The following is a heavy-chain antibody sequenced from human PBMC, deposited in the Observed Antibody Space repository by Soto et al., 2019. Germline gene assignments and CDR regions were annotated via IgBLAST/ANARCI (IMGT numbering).Heavy chain of an antibody. CDR2: INPNSGNI. D-gene: IGHD3-10*01. CDR1: GETFTTYD. J-gene: IGHJ4*02. CDR3: ARGRASGSYYLLDY. V-gene: IGHV1-8*01. Sequence: ASVKVSGKASGETFTTYDINWVRQATGHGLEWMGWINPNSGNIGYAQRFQGRVTMTRDTAIRTAYMEVSSLRSDDTAVYYCARGRASGSYYLLDYWGQGTLVTVSS.